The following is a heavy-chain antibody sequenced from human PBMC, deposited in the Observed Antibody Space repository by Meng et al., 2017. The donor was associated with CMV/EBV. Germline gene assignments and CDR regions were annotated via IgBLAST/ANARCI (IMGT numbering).Heavy chain of an antibody. J-gene: IGHJ4*02. Sequence: VQLVQAGSELKKPGASVKVSCKASGYSFIGHYIHWVRQAPGQGLEWMGRINPNSAGTNYVEKFQGRVTMTRDTSNNIVYMELTRLTSDDTAVYYCTRSWIDSFTPDFDYWGQGTLVTVSS. CDR2: INPNSAGT. CDR3: TRSWIDSFTPDFDY. D-gene: IGHD2-2*03. V-gene: IGHV1-2*06. CDR1: GYSFIGHY.